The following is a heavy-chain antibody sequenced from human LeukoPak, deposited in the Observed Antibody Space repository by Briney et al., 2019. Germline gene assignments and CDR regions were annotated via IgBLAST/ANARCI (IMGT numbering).Heavy chain of an antibody. D-gene: IGHD6-13*01. CDR3: AKDAAAAGTAYYFDY. Sequence: GGSLRLSCTASGFTFSSYGMSWVLQAPGKGLEWVSAISGSGGSTYYADSVKGRFTISRDNSKNTLYLQMNSLRAEDTAVYYCAKDAAAAGTAYYFDYWGQGTLVTVS. J-gene: IGHJ4*02. CDR2: ISGSGGST. CDR1: GFTFSSYG. V-gene: IGHV3-23*01.